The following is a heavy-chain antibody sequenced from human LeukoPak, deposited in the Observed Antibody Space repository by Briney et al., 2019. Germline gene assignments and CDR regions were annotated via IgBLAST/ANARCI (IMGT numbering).Heavy chain of an antibody. CDR1: GFTFSSYA. D-gene: IGHD6-19*01. CDR2: ISYDGSNK. J-gene: IGHJ4*02. V-gene: IGHV3-30-3*01. Sequence: GRSLRLSCAASGFTFSSYAMHWVRQAPGKGLEWVAVISYDGSNKYYADSVKGRFTISRDKSKNTLYLQMNSLRAEDTAVYYCASPSAGSSGLGWGQGTLVTVSS. CDR3: ASPSAGSSGLG.